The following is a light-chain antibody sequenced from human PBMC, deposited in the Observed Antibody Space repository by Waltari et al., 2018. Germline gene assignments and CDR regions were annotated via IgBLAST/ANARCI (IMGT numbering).Light chain of an antibody. CDR3: CSYAGSAISV. CDR2: DVN. Sequence: QSALTQTATVSGSPGQSITISCTGTSSDVGSYNLVSWYQQHPGKAPTLIIYDVNKPPAGGANRFSGSKSGNTASLTSAGLQAADEAEYYCCSYAGSAISVFGGGTRLTVL. CDR1: SSDVGSYNL. J-gene: IGLJ3*02. V-gene: IGLV2-23*02.